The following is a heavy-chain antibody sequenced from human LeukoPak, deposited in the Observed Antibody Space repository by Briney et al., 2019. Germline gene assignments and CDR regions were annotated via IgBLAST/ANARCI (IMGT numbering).Heavy chain of an antibody. D-gene: IGHD6-19*01. CDR3: ARGAYSSAWNHFDC. CDR2: LYSGGRT. Sequence: GGSLRLSCAASGFTVRSNYMSWVRQAPRKRLDWVSVLYSGGRTYYADSVKGRFTISRDNSKNTLYLQMNSLRAEDTAVYYCARGAYSSAWNHFDCWGQGTLVTVSS. V-gene: IGHV3-66*01. CDR1: GFTVRSNY. J-gene: IGHJ4*02.